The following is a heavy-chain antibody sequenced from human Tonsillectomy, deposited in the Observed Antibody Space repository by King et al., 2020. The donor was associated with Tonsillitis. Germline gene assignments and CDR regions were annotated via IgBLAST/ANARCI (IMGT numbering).Heavy chain of an antibody. J-gene: IGHJ4*02. D-gene: IGHD3-9*01. CDR1: GGSISTSGSY. CDR3: VRAQRFYDLMTGYPTFYFDF. Sequence: QLQESGPGLVKPSETLSLTCSVSGGSISTSGSYWGWVRQSPGKGLEWIGTIYYSGSTYYNPSLKSRLTRSVDTSKNQFSRNLSSLTAADTAVYYCVRAQRFYDLMTGYPTFYFDFWGQGTLVTVSS. V-gene: IGHV4-39*01. CDR2: IYYSGST.